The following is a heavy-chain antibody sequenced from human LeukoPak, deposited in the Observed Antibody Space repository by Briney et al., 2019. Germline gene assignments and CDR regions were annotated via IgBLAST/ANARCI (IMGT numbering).Heavy chain of an antibody. Sequence: ASVKVSCNASGYTFTGYYMHWVRQAPGQGLEWMGWINPNSGGTNYAQKFQGRVTMTEDTSTDTAYMELSSLRSEDTAVYYCATEGWGYCSSTSCAHDAFDIWGQGTMVTVSS. V-gene: IGHV1-2*02. D-gene: IGHD2-2*01. CDR1: GYTFTGYY. CDR3: ATEGWGYCSSTSCAHDAFDI. CDR2: INPNSGGT. J-gene: IGHJ3*02.